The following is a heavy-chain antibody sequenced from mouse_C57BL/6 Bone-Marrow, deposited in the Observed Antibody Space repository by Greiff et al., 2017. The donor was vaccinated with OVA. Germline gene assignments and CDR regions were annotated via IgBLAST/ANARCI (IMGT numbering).Heavy chain of an antibody. CDR1: GYAFSSSW. Sequence: VQLQQSGPELVKPGASVKISCKASGYAFSSSWMNWVKQRPGKGLEWIGRIYPGDGDTNYNGKFKGKATLTADKSSSTAYMQLSSLTSEDSAVYFCAREGDYGSLWFAYWGQGTLVTVSA. CDR3: AREGDYGSLWFAY. V-gene: IGHV1-82*01. CDR2: IYPGDGDT. J-gene: IGHJ3*01. D-gene: IGHD1-1*01.